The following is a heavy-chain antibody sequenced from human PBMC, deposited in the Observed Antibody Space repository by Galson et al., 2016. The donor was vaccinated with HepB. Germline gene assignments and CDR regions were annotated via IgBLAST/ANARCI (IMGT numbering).Heavy chain of an antibody. Sequence: SVKVSCKAPGYTFTNYAMHWVRQAPGQRLEWMGWINAGNGNTKYSQKCQGRVTITTDTSASTAYMELSSLRSEDTAVYYCVRDHYDRSGYPYNWFDPWGQGTLVTVSS. J-gene: IGHJ5*02. CDR3: VRDHYDRSGYPYNWFDP. CDR2: INAGNGNT. V-gene: IGHV1-3*01. CDR1: GYTFTNYA. D-gene: IGHD3-22*01.